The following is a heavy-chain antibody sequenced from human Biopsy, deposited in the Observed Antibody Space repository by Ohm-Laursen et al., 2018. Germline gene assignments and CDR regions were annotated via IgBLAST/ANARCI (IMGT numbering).Heavy chain of an antibody. D-gene: IGHD1-7*01. CDR1: GYTFTSYD. Sequence: GASVNASCKVSGYTFTSYDITWVRQASGQGPEWIGWLNPVSGNSNFGQKFRGRVTVTSDTSISTAYMELSGLTSDDTATYYCGRAVRNQLLTDPWGQGTLVTVTS. J-gene: IGHJ5*02. CDR2: LNPVSGNS. V-gene: IGHV1-8*01. CDR3: GRAVRNQLLTDP.